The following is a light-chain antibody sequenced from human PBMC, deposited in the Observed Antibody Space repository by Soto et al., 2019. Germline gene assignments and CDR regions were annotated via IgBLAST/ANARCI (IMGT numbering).Light chain of an antibody. J-gene: IGKJ4*01. CDR2: GAS. CDR3: QQYNNWPGT. V-gene: IGKV3-15*01. CDR1: QSVSNN. Sequence: EIVMTQSPATLSVSPGERATLSCRASQSVSNNLAWYQQKPGQAPRLLIYGASTRATGIPARFSGSGSGTEFTLTISSLQSGDFAVYYCQQYNNWPGTFGGGTVVEIK.